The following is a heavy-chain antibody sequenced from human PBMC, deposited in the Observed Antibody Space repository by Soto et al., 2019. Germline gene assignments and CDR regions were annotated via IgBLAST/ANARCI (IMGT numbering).Heavy chain of an antibody. V-gene: IGHV1-8*01. CDR1: GYTFTSYD. Sequence: QVQLVQSGAEVKKPGASVKVSCKASGYTFTSYDINWVRQATGQGLEWMGWMKPNSGNTVYAQTFQGRVTMTSNPSISTAYMELSSLRSDHSAVYYCARESLRGMDVWCQGTTVTVSS. CDR2: MKPNSGNT. CDR3: ARESLRGMDV. J-gene: IGHJ6*02.